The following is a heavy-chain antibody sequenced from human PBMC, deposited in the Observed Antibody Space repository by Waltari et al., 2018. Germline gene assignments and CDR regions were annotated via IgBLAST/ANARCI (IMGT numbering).Heavy chain of an antibody. V-gene: IGHV4-39*07. CDR1: GGSISSSSYY. D-gene: IGHD3-3*02. CDR2: IYHSGST. Sequence: QLQLQESGPGLVKPSETLSLTCTVSGGSISSSSYYWGWIRQPPGKGLEWIGSIYHSGSTYYNPSLKSRVTISVDRSKNQFSLKLSSVTAADTAVYYCARVGLAGYIDVWGKGTTVTVSS. CDR3: ARVGLAGYIDV. J-gene: IGHJ6*03.